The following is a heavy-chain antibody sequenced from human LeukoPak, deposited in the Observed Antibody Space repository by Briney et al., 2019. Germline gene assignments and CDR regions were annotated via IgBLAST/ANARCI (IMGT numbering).Heavy chain of an antibody. CDR1: GFTFSSYA. D-gene: IGHD6-6*01. J-gene: IGHJ1*01. CDR2: ISGSGGST. CDR3: AGGIAARPGAECFQH. Sequence: PGGSLRLSCAASGFTFSSYAMSWVRQAPGKGLEWVSAISGSGGSTYYADSVKGRFTISRDNSKNTLYLQMNSLRAEDTAVYYCAGGIAARPGAECFQHWGQGTLVTVSS. V-gene: IGHV3-23*01.